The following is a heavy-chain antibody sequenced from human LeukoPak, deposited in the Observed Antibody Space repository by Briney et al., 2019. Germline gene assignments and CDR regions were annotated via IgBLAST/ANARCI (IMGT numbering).Heavy chain of an antibody. CDR1: GGSFSGYY. CDR3: ARGGLIVVVVAAWYNWFDP. CDR2: INHSGST. J-gene: IGHJ5*02. D-gene: IGHD2-15*01. V-gene: IGHV4-34*01. Sequence: SETLSLTCAVYGGSFSGYYWSWIRQPPGKGLEWIVEINHSGSTNYNPSLKSRVTISVDTSKNQFSLKLSSVTAADTAVYYCARGGLIVVVVAAWYNWFDPWGQGTLVTVSS.